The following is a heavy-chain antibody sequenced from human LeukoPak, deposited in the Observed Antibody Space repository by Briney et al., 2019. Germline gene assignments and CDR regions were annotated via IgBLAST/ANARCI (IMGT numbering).Heavy chain of an antibody. CDR1: GYSISSGYY. D-gene: IGHD3-3*02. CDR2: IYHSGST. CDR3: AALDPQLASLDY. J-gene: IGHJ4*02. Sequence: SETLSLTCTVSGYSISSGYYWGWIRQPPGEGPEWIGSIYHSGSTYYNPSLKSRVTISVDTSKNQFSLKLSSVTAADTAVYYCAALDPQLASLDYWGQGTLVTVSS. V-gene: IGHV4-38-2*02.